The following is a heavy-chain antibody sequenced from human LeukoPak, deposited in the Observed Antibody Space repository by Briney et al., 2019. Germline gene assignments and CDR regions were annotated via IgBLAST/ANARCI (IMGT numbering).Heavy chain of an antibody. D-gene: IGHD2-21*01. CDR2: AYYTGSI. J-gene: IGHJ5*02. V-gene: IGHV4-39*01. CDR3: ARRDYRAWFDP. CDR1: AGSISASSHD. Sequence: SPTLSPTRTLSAGSISASSHDSAWVRQPPRKGLEWIGSAYYTGSIRYNTSLKGRVTISIDMSKNALFLTLSSVTAADTDFYYCARRDYRAWFDPWGQGILVTVSP.